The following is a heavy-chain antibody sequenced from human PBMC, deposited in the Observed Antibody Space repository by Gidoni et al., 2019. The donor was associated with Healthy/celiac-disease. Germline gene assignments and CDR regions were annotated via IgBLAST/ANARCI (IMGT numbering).Heavy chain of an antibody. V-gene: IGHV3-15*01. CDR3: TTGGPDWNYVGYYYYGMDV. Sequence: EVQLVESGGGLVKPGGSLRLSCAASGFTFSTAWMSWVRQAPGQGLEWGGRIKSKTDGETTDYAAPVKGRFTISRDDSKNTLYLQMNSLKTEDTAVHYCTTGGPDWNYVGYYYYGMDVWGQGTTVTVSS. D-gene: IGHD1-7*01. CDR2: IKSKTDGETT. CDR1: GFTFSTAW. J-gene: IGHJ6*02.